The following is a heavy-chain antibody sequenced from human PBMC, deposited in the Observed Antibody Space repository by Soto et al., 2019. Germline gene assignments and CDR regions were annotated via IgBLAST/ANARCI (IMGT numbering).Heavy chain of an antibody. Sequence: SETLSLTCTVSGGSISSYYWSWIRQPPGKGLEWIGYIYYSGSTNYNPSLKSRVTISVDTSKNQFSLKLSSVTAADTAVYYCARGIVVVPAAMGAYYYYYMDVWGKGTTVTVSS. CDR2: IYYSGST. D-gene: IGHD2-2*01. CDR3: ARGIVVVPAAMGAYYYYYMDV. V-gene: IGHV4-59*01. J-gene: IGHJ6*03. CDR1: GGSISSYY.